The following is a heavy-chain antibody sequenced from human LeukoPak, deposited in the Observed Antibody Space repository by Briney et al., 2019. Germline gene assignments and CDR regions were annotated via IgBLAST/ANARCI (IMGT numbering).Heavy chain of an antibody. CDR2: IIPIFGTA. J-gene: IGHJ4*02. V-gene: IGHV1-69*05. Sequence: ASVKVSCKASGYTFTSYAISWVRQAPGQGLEWMGRIIPIFGTANYAQKFQGRVTITTDESTSTAYMELSSLRSEDTAVYYCAREGYYDSSGYYDYWGQGTLVAVSS. CDR1: GYTFTSYA. CDR3: AREGYYDSSGYYDY. D-gene: IGHD3-22*01.